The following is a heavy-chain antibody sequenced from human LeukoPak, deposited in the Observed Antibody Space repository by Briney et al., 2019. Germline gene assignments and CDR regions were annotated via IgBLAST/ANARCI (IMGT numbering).Heavy chain of an antibody. CDR3: AKDWGGTTGLYYFDY. V-gene: IGHV3-9*01. CDR1: GFTFDDYA. Sequence: GGSLRLSCAASGFTFDDYAMHWVRQAPGKVLEWVSGISWNSGSIGYADSVKGRFTISRDNAKNSLYLQMNSLRAEDTALYYCAKDWGGTTGLYYFDYWGQGTLVTVSS. D-gene: IGHD4-17*01. CDR2: ISWNSGSI. J-gene: IGHJ4*02.